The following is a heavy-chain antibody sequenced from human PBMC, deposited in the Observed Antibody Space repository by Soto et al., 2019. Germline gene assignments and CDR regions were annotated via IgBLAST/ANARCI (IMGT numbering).Heavy chain of an antibody. CDR1: GFTFSSYA. J-gene: IGHJ6*03. D-gene: IGHD3-3*01. Sequence: EVQLLESGGGLVQPGGSLRLSCAASGFTFSSYAMSWVRQAPGKGLEWVSAISGSGGSTYYADSMKGRLTISRDNSKNTLYLQMNSLRAEDTAVYYCAKIGTRWRTPPYYYMVVWGKGTTVTVSS. V-gene: IGHV3-23*01. CDR3: AKIGTRWRTPPYYYMVV. CDR2: ISGSGGST.